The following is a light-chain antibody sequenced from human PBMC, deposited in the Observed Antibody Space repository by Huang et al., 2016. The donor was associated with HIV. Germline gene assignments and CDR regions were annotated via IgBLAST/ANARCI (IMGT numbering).Light chain of an antibody. CDR1: QSLLHSNGYNY. Sequence: DIVMTQSPLSLPVTPGEPASISCRSSQSLLHSNGYNYLDWYLQKPGQSPLLLISLGSNRASGVPDRFSGSGSGTDFTLKSSRVEAEDVGVYYCLQAIQIPPTFGQGTKLEIK. V-gene: IGKV2-28*01. CDR3: LQAIQIPPT. J-gene: IGKJ2*01. CDR2: LGS.